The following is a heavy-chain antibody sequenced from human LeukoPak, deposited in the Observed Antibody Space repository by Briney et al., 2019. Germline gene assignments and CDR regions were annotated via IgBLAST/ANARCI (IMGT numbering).Heavy chain of an antibody. CDR3: ARQIQQYFALDT. D-gene: IGHD4-11*01. J-gene: IGHJ3*02. Sequence: GESLKISCKGPGYTFMNNWIGWVRQMPGKGLEWMGIIYPGDSNTRYSPSFQGQVTISVDKSISTAYLQWSSLKASDTAMYYCARQIQQYFALDTWGQGTMVTVSS. CDR1: GYTFMNNW. V-gene: IGHV5-51*01. CDR2: IYPGDSNT.